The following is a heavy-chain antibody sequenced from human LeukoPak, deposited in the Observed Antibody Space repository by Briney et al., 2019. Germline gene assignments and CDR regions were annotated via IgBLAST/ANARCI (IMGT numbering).Heavy chain of an antibody. CDR2: INPNTGGT. V-gene: IGHV1-2*02. J-gene: IGHJ4*02. Sequence: ASVKVSCKASGYTFTGYYMHWVRQAPGQGLEWMGWINPNTGGTNYAQKFQGRVTMTRDTSISTAYMELSRLRSDDTAVYYCARDQGYSYGYYFDYWGQGTLVNVSS. CDR1: GYTFTGYY. D-gene: IGHD5-18*01. CDR3: ARDQGYSYGYYFDY.